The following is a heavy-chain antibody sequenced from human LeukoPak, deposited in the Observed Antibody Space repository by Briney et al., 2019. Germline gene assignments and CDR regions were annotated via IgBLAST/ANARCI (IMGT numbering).Heavy chain of an antibody. V-gene: IGHV1-69*01. Sequence: GSSVKVSCKASGGTFSSYAISWARQAPGQGLEWMGGIIPIFGTANYAQKFQGRVTITADESTSTAYMELSSLRSEDTAVYYCARVGKGYCSGGSCYYFDYWGQGTLVTVSS. D-gene: IGHD2-15*01. CDR3: ARVGKGYCSGGSCYYFDY. CDR2: IIPIFGTA. J-gene: IGHJ4*02. CDR1: GGTFSSYA.